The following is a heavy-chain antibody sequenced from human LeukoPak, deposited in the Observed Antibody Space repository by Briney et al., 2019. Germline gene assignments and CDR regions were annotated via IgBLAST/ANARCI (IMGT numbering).Heavy chain of an antibody. J-gene: IGHJ4*02. Sequence: SETLSLTCTVSGGSISSYYWSWIRQPVGKGLEWIGRIYTSGSTNYNPSLKSRVTISVDTSKNQFSLKLSSVTAADTAVYYCARTDYSNYGVYFDYWGQGTLVTVSS. CDR1: GGSISSYY. CDR2: IYTSGST. V-gene: IGHV4-4*07. D-gene: IGHD4-11*01. CDR3: ARTDYSNYGVYFDY.